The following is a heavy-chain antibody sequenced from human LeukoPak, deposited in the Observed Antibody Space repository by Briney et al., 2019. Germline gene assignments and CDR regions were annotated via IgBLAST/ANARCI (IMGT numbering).Heavy chain of an antibody. Sequence: HGESLKISCKGSGYRFTNYWIAWVRQMPGKGLEWMGIIYPGDSDTRYSPSFQGQVTISADKSISTAYLQWSSLKASDTAMYYCARRSSSGYYYDYWGQGTLVTVSS. CDR2: IYPGDSDT. V-gene: IGHV5-51*01. CDR3: ARRSSSGYYYDY. J-gene: IGHJ4*02. CDR1: GYRFTNYW. D-gene: IGHD3-22*01.